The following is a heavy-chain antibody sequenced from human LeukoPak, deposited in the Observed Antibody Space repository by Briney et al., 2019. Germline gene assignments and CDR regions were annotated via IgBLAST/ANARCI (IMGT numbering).Heavy chain of an antibody. D-gene: IGHD4-17*01. CDR2: IYTSGST. CDR3: ARIPLYGESFDY. CDR1: GGSISSGSYY. Sequence: SETLSLTCTVSGGSISSGSYYWNWIRQPAGKGLEWIGRIYTSGSTNYNPSLKSRVTISVDTSKNQFSLKLSSVTAADTAVYYCARIPLYGESFDYWGQGTLVTVSS. V-gene: IGHV4-61*02. J-gene: IGHJ4*02.